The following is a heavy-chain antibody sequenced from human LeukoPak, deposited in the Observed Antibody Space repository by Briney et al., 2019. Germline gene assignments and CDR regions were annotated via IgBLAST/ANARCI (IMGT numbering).Heavy chain of an antibody. D-gene: IGHD3-10*01. Sequence: GGSLRLSCAASGFTFSNAWMSWVRQAPGKGLEWVGRIKTKTDGGTTAFAAPVKGRFTMSRDDSKNALYLQMNSLKTEDTAMYYCTTGGLWYSGRVFWGQGTLVTVS. CDR2: IKTKTDGGTT. J-gene: IGHJ4*02. V-gene: IGHV3-15*01. CDR1: GFTFSNAW. CDR3: TTGGLWYSGRVF.